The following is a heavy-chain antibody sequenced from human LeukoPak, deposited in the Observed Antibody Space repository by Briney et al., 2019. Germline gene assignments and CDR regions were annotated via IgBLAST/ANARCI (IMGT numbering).Heavy chain of an antibody. V-gene: IGHV3-48*01. CDR2: ISSSSMI. J-gene: IGHJ3*02. CDR1: GFSFSSHS. D-gene: IGHD3-10*01. Sequence: GGSLRLSCAASGFSFSSHSMNWVRQAPGKGLEWVSYISSSSMIYYTDSVKGRFTISRDNAKNSLYLQMNSLRAEDTAVYYCARDSAYFRAFDIWGQGTMVTVSS. CDR3: ARDSAYFRAFDI.